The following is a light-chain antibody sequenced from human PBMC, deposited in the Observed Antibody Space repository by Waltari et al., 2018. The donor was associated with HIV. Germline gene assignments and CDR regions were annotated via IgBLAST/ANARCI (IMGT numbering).Light chain of an antibody. V-gene: IGLV3-25*03. CDR1: ALPKQY. CDR3: QSADITNIWV. Sequence: SSDLTQPPSMSLSPGQTARITCSGDALPKQYVYWYQQKPGQAPVLILSRDNERPSGVPDRFSGSRSGTTATATLTISGVQTEDEAHYYCQSADITNIWVFGGGTKLTVL. J-gene: IGLJ2*01. CDR2: RDN.